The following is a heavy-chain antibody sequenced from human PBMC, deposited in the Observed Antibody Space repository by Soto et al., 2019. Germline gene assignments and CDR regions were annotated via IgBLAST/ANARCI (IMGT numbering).Heavy chain of an antibody. D-gene: IGHD3-10*01. CDR2: LKSATDGGTT. CDR3: TTGVQNGEGAFDI. J-gene: IGHJ3*02. CDR1: GFTFSDAW. Sequence: EVQLVESGGGLIKPGGSLRLSCAASGFTFSDAWLNWVRQAPGKGLEWVGRLKSATDGGTTDYAAPVKGRFTISRDDSKDMLYLQMSSLKIEDTALYYCTTGVQNGEGAFDIWGQGTLVAVSS. V-gene: IGHV3-15*07.